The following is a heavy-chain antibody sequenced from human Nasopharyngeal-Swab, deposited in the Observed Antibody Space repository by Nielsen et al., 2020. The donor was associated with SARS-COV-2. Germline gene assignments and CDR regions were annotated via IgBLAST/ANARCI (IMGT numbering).Heavy chain of an antibody. CDR2: IYPGDSDT. CDR3: ARQGAVAGYYYYYMDV. J-gene: IGHJ6*03. Sequence: GESLKISCKGSGYSVTSYWIGWVRQMPGKGLEWMGIIYPGDSDTRYSPSFQGQVTISADKSISTAYLQWSSLKASDTAMYYCARQGAVAGYYYYYMDVWGKGTTVTVSS. V-gene: IGHV5-51*01. D-gene: IGHD6-19*01. CDR1: GYSVTSYW.